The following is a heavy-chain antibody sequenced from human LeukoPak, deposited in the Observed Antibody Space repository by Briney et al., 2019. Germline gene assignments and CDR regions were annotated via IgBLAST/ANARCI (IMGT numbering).Heavy chain of an antibody. CDR3: AGTYTYYYYYYMDV. CDR1: GGSISSYY. J-gene: IGHJ6*03. V-gene: IGHV4-59*01. D-gene: IGHD2-2*02. Sequence: SETLSLTCTGSGGSISSYYWSWIRQPPGKGLEWVGYIHYSGSTNYNPSLKSRVTISVDTSKNQFSLKLNSVTAADTAVYYCAGTYTYYYYYYMDVWGKGTTVTISS. CDR2: IHYSGST.